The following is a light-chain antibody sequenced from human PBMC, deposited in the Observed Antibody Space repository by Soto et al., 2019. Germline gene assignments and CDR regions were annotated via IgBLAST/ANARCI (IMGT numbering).Light chain of an antibody. Sequence: QSVLTQPHSVSGAPGQRVTISCTGSSSNIGAGYDVHWYQQLPGTAPKLLIYGNSNRPSGVPDRFSGSKSGTSASLAITGLQAEDEADFYCQSYDSSLSDSYVFGTGTKLTVL. J-gene: IGLJ1*01. CDR1: SSNIGAGYD. CDR2: GNS. V-gene: IGLV1-40*01. CDR3: QSYDSSLSDSYV.